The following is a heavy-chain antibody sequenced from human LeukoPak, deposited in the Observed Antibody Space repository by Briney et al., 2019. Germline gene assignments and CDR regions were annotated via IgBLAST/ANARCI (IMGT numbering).Heavy chain of an antibody. Sequence: GGTLRLSCTASGFTFSDYVMAWVRQAPGKGLEWVAFIRYDGTNKYYADSVKGRFTISRDNSKNTLYLQMNSLRVEDTAVYYCARADGYNLGFDYWGQGTLVTVSS. CDR2: IRYDGTNK. D-gene: IGHD5-24*01. J-gene: IGHJ4*02. V-gene: IGHV3-30*02. CDR1: GFTFSDYV. CDR3: ARADGYNLGFDY.